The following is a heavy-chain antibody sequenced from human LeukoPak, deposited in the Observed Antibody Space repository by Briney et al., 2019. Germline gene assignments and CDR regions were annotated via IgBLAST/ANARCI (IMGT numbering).Heavy chain of an antibody. CDR1: GGSISSGGYS. J-gene: IGHJ5*02. Sequence: TSETLSLTCTVSGGSISSGGYSWSWIRQPPWKGLEWIGYIYYSGSTYYNPSLKSRVTISVDTSKNQFSLKLSSVTAADTAVYYCARGGEAAAGFDPWGQGTLVTVSS. V-gene: IGHV4-30-4*07. D-gene: IGHD6-13*01. CDR2: IYYSGST. CDR3: ARGGEAAAGFDP.